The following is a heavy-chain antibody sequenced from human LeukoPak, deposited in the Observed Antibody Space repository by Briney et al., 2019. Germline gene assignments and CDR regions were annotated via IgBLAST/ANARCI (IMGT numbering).Heavy chain of an antibody. CDR1: GGSISSHY. J-gene: IGHJ4*02. CDR3: AGEATALGYCSSTSCQPFDY. Sequence: PSETLSLTCTVSGGSISSHYWSWIRQPAGKGLEWIGRIYTSGSTNYNPSLKSRVTMSVDTSKNQFSLKLSSVTAADTAVYYCAGEATALGYCSSTSCQPFDYWGQGTLVTVSS. D-gene: IGHD2-2*01. V-gene: IGHV4-4*07. CDR2: IYTSGST.